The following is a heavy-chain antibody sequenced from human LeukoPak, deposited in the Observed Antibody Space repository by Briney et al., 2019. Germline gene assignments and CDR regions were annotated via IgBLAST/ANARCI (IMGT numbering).Heavy chain of an antibody. V-gene: IGHV1-3*01. CDR3: ARTDYDFWSGSSYYGMDV. CDR1: GYTFTNYA. Sequence: GASVKVSCKASGYTFTNYAIHWVRQAPGQRLEWMGWINAGNGNTKYSQKFQGRVTITRDTSASTAYMELSSLRSEDTAVYYCARTDYDFWSGSSYYGMDVWGQGTTVTVSS. J-gene: IGHJ6*02. D-gene: IGHD3-3*01. CDR2: INAGNGNT.